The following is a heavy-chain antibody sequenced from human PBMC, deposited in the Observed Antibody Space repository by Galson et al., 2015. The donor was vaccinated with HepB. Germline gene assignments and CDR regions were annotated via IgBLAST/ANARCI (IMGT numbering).Heavy chain of an antibody. J-gene: IGHJ6*02. D-gene: IGHD3-3*01. Sequence: SLRLSCAASGFTFSSYGMHWVRQAPGKGLEWVAVISYDGSNKYYADSVKGRFTISRDNSKNTLYLQMNSLRAEDTAVYYCAKDSSGVWSGFYYYGMDVWGQGTTVTVSS. CDR3: AKDSSGVWSGFYYYGMDV. CDR2: ISYDGSNK. CDR1: GFTFSSYG. V-gene: IGHV3-30*18.